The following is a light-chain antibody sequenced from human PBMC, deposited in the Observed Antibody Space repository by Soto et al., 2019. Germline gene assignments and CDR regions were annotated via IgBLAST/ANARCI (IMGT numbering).Light chain of an antibody. CDR2: KAS. CDR1: QSISSW. J-gene: IGKJ1*01. CDR3: QQYNSLWT. Sequence: DIPMTQSPSTLSASVGDRVTITCRASQSISSWLAWYQQKPGKAPKLLLYKASSLESGVPSRFSGSGSGTEFTLTISSLQPDDFATYDGQQYNSLWTFGQGTKVEIK. V-gene: IGKV1-5*03.